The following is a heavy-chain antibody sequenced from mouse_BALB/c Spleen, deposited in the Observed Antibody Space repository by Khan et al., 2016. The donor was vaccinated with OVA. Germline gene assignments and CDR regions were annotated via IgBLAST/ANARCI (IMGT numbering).Heavy chain of an antibody. D-gene: IGHD1-1*01. CDR1: GYSITSDYA. J-gene: IGHJ2*01. CDR3: ARSVTITTVVATDFDY. V-gene: IGHV3-2*02. Sequence: EVQLQESGPGLVKPSQSLSLTCTVTGYSITSDYAWNWIRQFPGNKLEWMGYISYSGRTSYNPSLKRRISINRDTSKNQFFLQLNSVTTEDTATYYCARSVTITTVVATDFDYWGQGTTLTVSS. CDR2: ISYSGRT.